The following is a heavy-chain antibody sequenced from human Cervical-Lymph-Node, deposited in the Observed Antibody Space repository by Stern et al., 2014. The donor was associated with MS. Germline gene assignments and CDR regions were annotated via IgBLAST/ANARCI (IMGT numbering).Heavy chain of an antibody. CDR1: GYTFASQW. J-gene: IGHJ4*02. V-gene: IGHV5-51*01. CDR2: IYPGDSDT. CDR3: ARIQLWPTYYFDY. D-gene: IGHD5-18*01. Sequence: VQLVQSGAEVKKPGESLKISCKGSGYTFASQWIAWVRQKPGKGLEWMGSIYPGDSDTRYSPSFQGQVTISADNFITTAYLQWDSLKASDTAMYYCARIQLWPTYYFDYWGQGTLVTASS.